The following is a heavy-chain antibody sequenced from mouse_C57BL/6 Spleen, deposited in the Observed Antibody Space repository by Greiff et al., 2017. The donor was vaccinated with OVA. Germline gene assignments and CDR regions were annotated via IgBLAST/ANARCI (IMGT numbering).Heavy chain of an antibody. CDR1: GYTFTSYW. D-gene: IGHD1-1*01. CDR2: IDPSDSYT. Sequence: QVQLQQPGAELVMPGASVKLSCKASGYTFTSYWMHWVKQRPGQGLEWIGEIDPSDSYTNYNQKFKGKSTLTVDKSSSTAYMQLSSLTSEDSAVYYCARATVVAGDYYAMDYWGQGTSVTVSS. V-gene: IGHV1-69*01. J-gene: IGHJ4*01. CDR3: ARATVVAGDYYAMDY.